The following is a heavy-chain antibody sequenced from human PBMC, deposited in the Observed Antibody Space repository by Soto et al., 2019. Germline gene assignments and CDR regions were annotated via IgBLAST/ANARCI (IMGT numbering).Heavy chain of an antibody. J-gene: IGHJ4*02. CDR1: GYTFTSYD. CDR3: ARTLYGDNVDY. D-gene: IGHD4-17*01. CDR2: MNPNSGNT. V-gene: IGHV1-8*01. Sequence: QVQLVQSGAEVKKPGASVKVSCKASGYTFTSYDINWVRQATGQGLEWMGWMNPNSGNTGYAQKFQGRVTMTRNTXXXXXXXXXXSLXSXDTAVYYCARTLYGDNVDYWGQGTLVTVSS.